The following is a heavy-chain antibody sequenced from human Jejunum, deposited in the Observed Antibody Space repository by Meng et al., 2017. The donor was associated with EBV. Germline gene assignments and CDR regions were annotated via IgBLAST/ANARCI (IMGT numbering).Heavy chain of an antibody. Sequence: EVQLVESGGXLVKPGGXLRLSGAVSGFSFSTYTMKWVRQALGKGLEWVASITKCGRYIFFAASLKGRFTVSRDDAQNSVSLQMNNMRAEDTAVYYCAREKYCSGGSCYPIDDWGQGTLVTVSS. J-gene: IGHJ4*02. CDR3: AREKYCSGGSCYPIDD. CDR2: ITKCGRYI. CDR1: GFSFSTYT. D-gene: IGHD2-15*01. V-gene: IGHV3-21*01.